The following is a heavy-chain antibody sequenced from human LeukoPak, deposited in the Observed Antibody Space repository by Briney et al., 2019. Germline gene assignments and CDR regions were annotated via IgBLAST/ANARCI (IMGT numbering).Heavy chain of an antibody. J-gene: IGHJ1*01. CDR3: ARGGIGYYDSSGYDEYFQH. V-gene: IGHV3-66*01. Sequence: GGSLRLSCAASGFIVSSNYMSWVRQAPGKGLEWVSLIYSGGSTYYADSVKGRFTISRDNSKNTLYLQMNSLRAEDTALYYCARGGIGYYDSSGYDEYFQHWGQGTLVTVAS. CDR2: IYSGGST. D-gene: IGHD3-22*01. CDR1: GFIVSSNY.